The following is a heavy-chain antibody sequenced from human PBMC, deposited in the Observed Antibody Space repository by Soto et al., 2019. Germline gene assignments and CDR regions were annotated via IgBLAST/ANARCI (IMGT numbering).Heavy chain of an antibody. D-gene: IGHD6-25*01. Sequence: PETLSLTCNISGDSITTSGYYWGWLRQPPGEGLEWIGSIYSSGRSYYNPSLSSRLTISLDTAKNQIYLKVHSETAADTAVHHFGSHAADETAYYYSALDGWGQGTTVTVSS. CDR3: GSHAADETAYYYSALDG. CDR1: GDSITTSGYY. V-gene: IGHV4-39*01. J-gene: IGHJ6*02. CDR2: IYSSGRS.